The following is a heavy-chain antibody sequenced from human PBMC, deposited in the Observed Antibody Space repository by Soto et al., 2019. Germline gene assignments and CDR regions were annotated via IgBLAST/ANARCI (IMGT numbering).Heavy chain of an antibody. Sequence: QITLKESGPTLVKPTQTLTLTCTFSGFSLSTSGVGVGWIRQPPGKALEWLALIYSDDNKRYSPSLTCRLSITKDTSKNQVFLTMPDMNPVDTAKYYCAHYNYGGLVYWGQGALVTVSS. CDR2: IYSDDNK. CDR3: AHYNYGGLVY. J-gene: IGHJ4*02. D-gene: IGHD4-17*01. V-gene: IGHV2-5*02. CDR1: GFSLSTSGVG.